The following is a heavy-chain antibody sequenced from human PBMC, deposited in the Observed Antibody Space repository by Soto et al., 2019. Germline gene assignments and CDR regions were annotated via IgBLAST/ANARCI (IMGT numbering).Heavy chain of an antibody. V-gene: IGHV4-59*01. CDR1: GGSISSYY. J-gene: IGHJ4*02. D-gene: IGHD6-6*01. Sequence: SETLSLTCTVSGGSISSYYWSWIRQPPGKGLEWIGYIYYSGSTNYNPSPKSRVTISVDTSKNQFSLKLSSVTAADTAVYYCARESSIAALNYWGQGTLVTVSS. CDR2: IYYSGST. CDR3: ARESSIAALNY.